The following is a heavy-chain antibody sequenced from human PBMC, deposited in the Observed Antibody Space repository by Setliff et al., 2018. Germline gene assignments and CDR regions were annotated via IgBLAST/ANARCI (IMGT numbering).Heavy chain of an antibody. J-gene: IGHJ4*02. CDR3: ARKYNFWSGELDY. CDR1: GGSFSGNY. Sequence: SETLSLTCAVYGGSFSGNYWGWIRQPPGKGLEWIGEIAHSGSTKYNPSLKSRVTISIDTSKNQFSLKLSSVTAADTAVYYCARKYNFWSGELDYWGQGTLVTVSS. V-gene: IGHV4-34*01. CDR2: IAHSGST. D-gene: IGHD3-3*01.